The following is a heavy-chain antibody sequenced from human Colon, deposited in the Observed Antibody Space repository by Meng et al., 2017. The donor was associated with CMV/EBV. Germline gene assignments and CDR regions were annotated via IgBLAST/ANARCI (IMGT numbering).Heavy chain of an antibody. CDR1: GDSVSSNTAA. J-gene: IGHJ1*01. CDR3: ARDLSGTYFH. V-gene: IGHV6-1*01. Sequence: SETLSLTCGISGDSVSSNTAAWNWIRQSPSRGLEWLGRTFYRSKWYNDYGPSVKGRVTINPDTSKNQFSLHLNSVTPEGTAVYYCARDLSGTYFHWGQGTLVTVSS. D-gene: IGHD1-26*01. CDR2: TFYRSKWYN.